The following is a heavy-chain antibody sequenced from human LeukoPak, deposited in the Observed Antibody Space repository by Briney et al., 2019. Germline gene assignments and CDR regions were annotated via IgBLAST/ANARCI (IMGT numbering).Heavy chain of an antibody. CDR1: GGSISSGSYY. D-gene: IGHD5-18*01. CDR2: IYTRGST. V-gene: IGHV4-61*02. J-gene: IGHJ3*02. Sequence: SETLSLTCSVSGGSISSGSYYWSWIRQPAGKGLEWIGRIYTRGSTNYNPSLKSRVTISVDTSKNQFSLKLTSVTAADTAVYYCARTDGIRDAYDIWGQGTMVTVSS. CDR3: ARTDGIRDAYDI.